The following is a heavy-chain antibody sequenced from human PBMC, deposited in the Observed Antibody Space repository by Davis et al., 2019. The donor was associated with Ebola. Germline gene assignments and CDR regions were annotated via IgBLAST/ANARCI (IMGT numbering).Heavy chain of an antibody. V-gene: IGHV3-7*01. J-gene: IGHJ4*02. Sequence: GESLKISCAASGFMFGDYWMSWVRQAPGKGLEWVANIKEDGNEKYYVDSLKGRFTISRDNANKSLYLQISSLRGDDTAVYYCAREVAGPHLDHWGQGTLVTVAS. CDR1: GFMFGDYW. CDR3: AREVAGPHLDH. CDR2: IKEDGNEK. D-gene: IGHD6-19*01.